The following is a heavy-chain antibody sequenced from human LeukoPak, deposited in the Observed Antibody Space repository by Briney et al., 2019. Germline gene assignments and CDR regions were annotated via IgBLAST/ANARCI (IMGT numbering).Heavy chain of an antibody. CDR1: GGSISSYY. D-gene: IGHD6-6*01. CDR3: ARDSIAARPLEAFDI. V-gene: IGHV4-59*01. J-gene: IGHJ3*02. Sequence: PSETLSLTCTVSGGSISSYYWSWIRQPPGKGLEWIGYIYYSGSTNYNPSLKSRVTISVDTSKNQFSLKLSSVTAADTAVYYCARDSIAARPLEAFDIWGPGTMVAVSS. CDR2: IYYSGST.